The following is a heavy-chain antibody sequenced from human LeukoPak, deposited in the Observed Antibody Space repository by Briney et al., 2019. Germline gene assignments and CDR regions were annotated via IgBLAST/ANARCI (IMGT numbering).Heavy chain of an antibody. CDR3: ARGLLARIHAFDI. CDR1: GGTFSSYA. D-gene: IGHD2-15*01. Sequence: GASVKVSCKASGGTFSSYAISWVRQAPGQGLEWMGGIIPIFGTANYAQKFQGRVTITADESTSTAYMELSSLRSEDTAVYYCARGLLARIHAFDIWGQGTMVTVSS. J-gene: IGHJ3*02. V-gene: IGHV1-69*13. CDR2: IIPIFGTA.